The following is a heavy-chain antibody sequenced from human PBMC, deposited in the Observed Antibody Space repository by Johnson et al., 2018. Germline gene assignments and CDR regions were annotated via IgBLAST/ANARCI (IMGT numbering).Heavy chain of an antibody. CDR2: IVPILGAA. J-gene: IGHJ4*02. Sequence: QVQLVQSGAEVKKPGSSXKLSCKASGGTFSTYAVSWVRQTPGRGLEWLGGIVPILGAANHAQKFTGRLTITADESTGTAYMQLGSLTYEDTAIYYCARGGGSSTFDHWGQGTPVTVS. CDR3: ARGGGSSTFDH. V-gene: IGHV1-69*01. D-gene: IGHD6-6*01. CDR1: GGTFSTYA.